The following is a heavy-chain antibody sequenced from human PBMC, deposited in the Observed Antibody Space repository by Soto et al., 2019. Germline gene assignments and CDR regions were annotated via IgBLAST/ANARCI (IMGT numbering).Heavy chain of an antibody. CDR3: AHYSSTSSFDY. J-gene: IGHJ4*02. D-gene: IGHD6-13*01. V-gene: IGHV2-5*02. CDR1: GFSLSTSGMG. Sequence: QITLKESGPTLVKPTQTFTLACTFSGFSLSTSGMGVGWIRQPPGKALEWLALIYWDDDKRYSPSLKSRLTTTKYTPKNQVALTMTNMDPVDTATYYCAHYSSTSSFDYWGQGTLVTVSS. CDR2: IYWDDDK.